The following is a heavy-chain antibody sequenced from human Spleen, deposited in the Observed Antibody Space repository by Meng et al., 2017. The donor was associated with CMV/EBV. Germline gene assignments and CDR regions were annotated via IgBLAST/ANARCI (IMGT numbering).Heavy chain of an antibody. CDR3: ANPRTGRFGELYYYYYGMDV. CDR1: GFTFSSYA. CDR2: ISGSGGST. J-gene: IGHJ6*02. V-gene: IGHV3-23*01. Sequence: GGSLKISCAASGFTFSSYAMSWVRQAPGKGLEWVSAISGSGGSTYYADSVKGRFTISRDNSKNTLYLQMNSLRAEDTAVYYCANPRTGRFGELYYYYYGMDVWGQGTTVTVSS. D-gene: IGHD3-10*01.